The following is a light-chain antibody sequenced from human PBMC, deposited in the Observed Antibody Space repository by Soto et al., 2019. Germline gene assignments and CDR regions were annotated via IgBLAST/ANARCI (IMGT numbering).Light chain of an antibody. J-gene: IGKJ1*01. CDR3: HQYNSYSPET. Sequence: DIQMTQSPSTLSASVGDRVTITCRASQSISSWLAWYQQKPGQAPKLLIYDASSLESGVPSRFSGSGSGTEFTLTISSLQPDDFATYYCHQYNSYSPETFGQGTKVEIK. CDR2: DAS. CDR1: QSISSW. V-gene: IGKV1-5*01.